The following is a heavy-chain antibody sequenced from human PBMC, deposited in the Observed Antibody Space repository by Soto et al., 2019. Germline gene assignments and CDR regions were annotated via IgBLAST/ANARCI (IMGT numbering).Heavy chain of an antibody. CDR2: ISWNSGSI. CDR1: GFTFDDYA. J-gene: IGHJ3*01. V-gene: IGHV3-9*01. CDR3: AKGYCSGGSYSSHSYLAFDF. Sequence: EVQLVESGGGLVQPGRSLRLSCAASGFTFDDYAMHWVRQAPGKGLEWVSGISWNSGSIGYADSVKGRFTISRDNAKNSLYLQMNSLRAEETALYCRAKGYCSGGSYSSHSYLAFDFWGQGTMVTVSS. D-gene: IGHD2-15*01.